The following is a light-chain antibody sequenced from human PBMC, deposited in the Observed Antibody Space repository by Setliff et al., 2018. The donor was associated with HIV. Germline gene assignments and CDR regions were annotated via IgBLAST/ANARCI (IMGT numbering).Light chain of an antibody. Sequence: QSVLTQPPSASGTPGQRVAISCSGTTSNVGRKAVNWYQQVPGAAPRLLIYGHDLRPSGVPDRFSASKSGTSASLAIGGLQSADEGDYYCAAWDDSLSVYVFGTGTKV. CDR1: TSNVGRKA. CDR3: AAWDDSLSVYV. CDR2: GHD. V-gene: IGLV1-44*01. J-gene: IGLJ1*01.